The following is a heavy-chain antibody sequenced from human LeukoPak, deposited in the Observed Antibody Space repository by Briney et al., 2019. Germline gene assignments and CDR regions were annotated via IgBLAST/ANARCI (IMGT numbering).Heavy chain of an antibody. D-gene: IGHD2/OR15-2a*01. Sequence: ASLKVSCTSSGFTFTDHYIHWVRQGPGQGLEWMGHISTHTSFTSSPQEFQGRVTMTSDASISPASMVLTRLTSDDTAVYYCVREGEGPLSKDFDYWGQRTLVTVSS. CDR1: GFTFTDHY. CDR3: VREGEGPLSKDFDY. V-gene: IGHV1-2*06. CDR2: ISTHTSFT. J-gene: IGHJ4*02.